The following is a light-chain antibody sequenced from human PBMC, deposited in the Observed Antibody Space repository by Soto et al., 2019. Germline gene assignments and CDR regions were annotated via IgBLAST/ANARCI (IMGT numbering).Light chain of an antibody. V-gene: IGLV7-46*01. CDR3: LLSYSGTNWV. CDR1: TGAVTSGNY. CDR2: DTT. Sequence: QAVVTQEPSLTVSPGGTVTLTCGSSTGAVTSGNYPYWFQKKPGQAPRTLIYDTTNKQSWTPARFSGSLLGGKAALTLAGAQTDDEADYYCLLSYSGTNWVFGGGIKVTV. J-gene: IGLJ3*02.